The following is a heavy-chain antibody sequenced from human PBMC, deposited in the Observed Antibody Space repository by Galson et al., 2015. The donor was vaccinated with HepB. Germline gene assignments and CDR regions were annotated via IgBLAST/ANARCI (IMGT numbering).Heavy chain of an antibody. CDR2: ISYDGSNK. CDR1: GFTFSSYG. J-gene: IGHJ4*02. CDR3: AKDLGITMIVVVSYYFDY. Sequence: PLRLSCAASGFTFSSYGMPWVRQAPGEGLEWVAVISYDGSNKYYADSVKGRLTISRDNSKNTLYLQMNSLRAEDTAVYYCAKDLGITMIVVVSYYFDYWGQGTLVSVSS. V-gene: IGHV3-30*18. D-gene: IGHD3-22*01.